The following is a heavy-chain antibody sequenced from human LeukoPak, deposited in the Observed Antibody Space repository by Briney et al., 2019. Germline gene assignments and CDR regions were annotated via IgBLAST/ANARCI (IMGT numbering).Heavy chain of an antibody. CDR1: GGSFSGYY. V-gene: IGHV4-34*01. CDR3: ARGVPQEVLAAAGNRNRWFDP. J-gene: IGHJ5*02. Sequence: SETLSLTCAVYGGSFSGYYWSWIRQPPGKGLEWIGEINHSGSTNYNPSLKSRVTISVDTSKNQFSLKLSSVTAAGTAVYYCARGVPQEVLAAAGNRNRWFDPWGQGTLVTVSS. D-gene: IGHD6-13*01. CDR2: INHSGST.